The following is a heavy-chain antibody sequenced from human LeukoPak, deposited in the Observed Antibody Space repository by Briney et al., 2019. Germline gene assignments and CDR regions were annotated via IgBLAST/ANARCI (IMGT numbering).Heavy chain of an antibody. CDR2: ISSSSSYI. V-gene: IGHV3-21*01. CDR1: GFTFSSYT. D-gene: IGHD2-21*02. Sequence: NAGGSLRLSCAASGFTFSSYTMNWVRQAPGKGLEWVSSISSSSSYIYYADSVKGRSTISRDNAKNSLYLQMNSLRVEDTAVCYCARDPGDSPLDYWGQGTLVTVSS. J-gene: IGHJ4*02. CDR3: ARDPGDSPLDY.